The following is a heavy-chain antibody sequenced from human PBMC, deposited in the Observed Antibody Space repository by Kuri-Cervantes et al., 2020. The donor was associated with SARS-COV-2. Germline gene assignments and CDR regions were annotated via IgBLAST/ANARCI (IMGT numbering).Heavy chain of an antibody. CDR3: ARDLPGFLEWLGHWVSGMDV. Sequence: ASVKVSCKASGYSFRSYGIIWVRQAPGQGLEWMTWINSYNNQIESSQNFQGRVTMTTDTSTSTASMELSSLRSEDTAVYYCARDLPGFLEWLGHWVSGMDVWGQGTTVTVSS. D-gene: IGHD3-3*01. CDR2: INSYNNQI. CDR1: GYSFRSYG. V-gene: IGHV1-18*04. J-gene: IGHJ6*02.